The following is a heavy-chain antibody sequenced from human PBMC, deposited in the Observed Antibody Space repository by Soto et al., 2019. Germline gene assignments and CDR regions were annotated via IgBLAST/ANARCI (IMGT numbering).Heavy chain of an antibody. CDR3: ARDRGGYYDAFDI. J-gene: IGHJ3*02. D-gene: IGHD3-10*01. V-gene: IGHV1-46*01. CDR2: INPSGGST. Sequence: QVQLVQSGAEVKKPGASLKVSCKASGYTFTSYYIHWVRQAPGQGLEWMGIINPSGGSTTYAQRLQGRVTMTRDTSTRTIYMELSSLRSEDTAVYYCARDRGGYYDAFDIWGQGTMVTVSS. CDR1: GYTFTSYY.